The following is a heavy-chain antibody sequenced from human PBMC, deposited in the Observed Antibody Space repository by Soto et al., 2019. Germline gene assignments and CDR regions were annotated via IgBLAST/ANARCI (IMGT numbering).Heavy chain of an antibody. J-gene: IGHJ3*02. CDR1: GFTFSSYG. Sequence: QVQLVESGGGVVQPGRSLRLSWAASGFTFSSYGMHWVRQAPGKGLEWVAVIWYDGSNKYYADSVKGRFTNSRDHSKNTLYLQMNSLRAEDTAVYYCARDGLSGSYGDDAFDIWGQGTMVTVSS. D-gene: IGHD1-26*01. CDR2: IWYDGSNK. V-gene: IGHV3-33*01. CDR3: ARDGLSGSYGDDAFDI.